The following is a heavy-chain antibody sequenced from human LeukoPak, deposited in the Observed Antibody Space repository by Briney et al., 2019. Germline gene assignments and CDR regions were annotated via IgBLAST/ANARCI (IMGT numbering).Heavy chain of an antibody. V-gene: IGHV3-11*04. D-gene: IGHD4-17*01. CDR1: GFSVSGNY. CDR2: ISSSGGTI. CDR3: AREYGDYSHYFDY. Sequence: GGSLRLSCAASGFSVSGNYMSWVRQAPGKGLEWVSYISSSGGTIYYADSVKGRFTMSRDNAKNSLYLQMNSLRAEDTALYYCAREYGDYSHYFDYWGQGTLVTVSS. J-gene: IGHJ4*02.